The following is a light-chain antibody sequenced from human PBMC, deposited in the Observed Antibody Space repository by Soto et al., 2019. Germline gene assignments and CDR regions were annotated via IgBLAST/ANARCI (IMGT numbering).Light chain of an antibody. CDR3: AAWDDSLNGPV. Sequence: QSVLTQTPSAAGTPGQRGTMSCSGSSSHIGINDVHWYRQLSGAAPQILIYDTAQRATGVPDRFSGSRSGTSASLTISGRQSDDEAEYHCAAWDDSLNGPVFGGGTQLTVL. J-gene: IGLJ2*01. CDR2: DTA. CDR1: SSHIGIND. V-gene: IGLV1-44*01.